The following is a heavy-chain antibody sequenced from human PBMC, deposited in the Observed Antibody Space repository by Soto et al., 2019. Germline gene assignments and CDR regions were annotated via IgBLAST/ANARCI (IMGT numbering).Heavy chain of an antibody. Sequence: GGSLRLSCAASGFTFSSYGMHWVRQAPGKGLEWVAVISYDGSNKYYADSVKGRFTISRDNSKNTLYLQMNSLRAEDTAVYYCAKDVGMGHYFDYWGQGTLVTVSS. CDR1: GFTFSSYG. D-gene: IGHD7-27*01. CDR2: ISYDGSNK. V-gene: IGHV3-30*18. CDR3: AKDVGMGHYFDY. J-gene: IGHJ4*02.